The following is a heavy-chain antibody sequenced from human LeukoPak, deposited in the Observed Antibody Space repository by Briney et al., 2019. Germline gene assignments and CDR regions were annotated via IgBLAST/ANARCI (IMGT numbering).Heavy chain of an antibody. CDR1: GYTFTSYD. CDR3: ARVFLDYDSSDYAFSYY. Sequence: ASVKVSCKASGYTFTSYDITWVRQATGQGLEWMGWMNPNNGNTGYAQRFQGRVTLTRDTSISTAYMELSSLRSEDTAVYYCARVFLDYDSSDYAFSYYWGQGTLVTVSS. J-gene: IGHJ4*02. CDR2: MNPNNGNT. D-gene: IGHD3-22*01. V-gene: IGHV1-8*01.